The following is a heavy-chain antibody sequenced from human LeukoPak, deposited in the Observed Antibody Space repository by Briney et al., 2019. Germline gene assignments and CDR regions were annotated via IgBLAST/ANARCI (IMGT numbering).Heavy chain of an antibody. Sequence: HAGGSLTLSCAASGFTFNTYAMHWVRQAPGKGLEWVAVVWYDGSDTYYGDSVKGRFTISRDNSKNTLYLQMNSLRGEDTAVYYCARGGSTWCYFDYWGQGTLVTVSS. D-gene: IGHD6-13*01. V-gene: IGHV3-33*01. CDR2: VWYDGSDT. CDR3: ARGGSTWCYFDY. J-gene: IGHJ4*02. CDR1: GFTFNTYA.